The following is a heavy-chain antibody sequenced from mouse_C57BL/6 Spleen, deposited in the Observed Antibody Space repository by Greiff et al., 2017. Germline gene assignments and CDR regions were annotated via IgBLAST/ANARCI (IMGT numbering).Heavy chain of an antibody. V-gene: IGHV14-1*01. CDR3: TTVYYGSSFYFDY. CDR2: IDPEDGDT. Sequence: VQLQQSGAELVRPGASVKLSCTASGFNIKDYYMHWVKQRPEPGLEWIGRIDPEDGDTEYAPKFQGKATMTADTSSNTAYLQLSSLTSEDTAVYYCTTVYYGSSFYFDYWGQGTTLTVSS. CDR1: GFNIKDYY. J-gene: IGHJ2*01. D-gene: IGHD1-1*01.